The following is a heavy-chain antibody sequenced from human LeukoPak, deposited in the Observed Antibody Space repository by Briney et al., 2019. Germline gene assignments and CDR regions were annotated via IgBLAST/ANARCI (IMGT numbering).Heavy chain of an antibody. CDR2: IYPGDSDT. V-gene: IGHV5-51*01. Sequence: GESLKISCKGSEYSFTSYWIAWLRPLPGKGVEWMGMIYPGDSDTRYSPSFQGHVTISDDKSINTAYLQWSSLKASDTAIYYCARHIGLTTRYLDYWGQGNLAAVSS. CDR3: ARHIGLTTRYLDY. D-gene: IGHD4/OR15-4a*01. CDR1: EYSFTSYW. J-gene: IGHJ4*02.